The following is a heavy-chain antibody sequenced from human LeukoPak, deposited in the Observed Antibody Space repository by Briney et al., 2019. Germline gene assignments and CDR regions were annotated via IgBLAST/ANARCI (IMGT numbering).Heavy chain of an antibody. CDR3: AKDQGFDYYDSSGYYLDY. CDR2: ISGRGNYI. V-gene: IGHV3-21*01. Sequence: GGSLRLSCAASGFTFSSHNMNWLRQAPGKGLEWVSSISGRGNYIFYADSVKGRFTISRDSAKNSLSLQMNSLRAEDTAVYYCAKDQGFDYYDSSGYYLDYWGQGTLVTVSS. J-gene: IGHJ4*02. D-gene: IGHD3-22*01. CDR1: GFTFSSHN.